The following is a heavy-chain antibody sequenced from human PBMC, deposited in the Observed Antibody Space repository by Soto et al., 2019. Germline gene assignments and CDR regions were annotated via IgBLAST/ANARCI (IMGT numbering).Heavy chain of an antibody. J-gene: IGHJ5*02. Sequence: EVQLVESGGGLVQPGGSLRLSCAASGFTFSSYSMNWVRQAPGKGLEWVSYISSSSSTIYYADSVKGRFTISRDNAKSSLYLQMNSLRDEDTAVYYWARWVVVAAIPWFDPWGQGTLVTVSS. CDR3: ARWVVVAAIPWFDP. D-gene: IGHD2-15*01. CDR2: ISSSSSTI. CDR1: GFTFSSYS. V-gene: IGHV3-48*02.